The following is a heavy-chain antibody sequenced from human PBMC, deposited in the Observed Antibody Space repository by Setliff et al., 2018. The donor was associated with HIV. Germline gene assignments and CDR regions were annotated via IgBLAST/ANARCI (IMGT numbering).Heavy chain of an antibody. D-gene: IGHD6-13*01. V-gene: IGHV4-61*02. CDR3: ARGAWGIATTGSAYYMDV. J-gene: IGHJ6*03. CDR1: GGSMSSGNYH. CDR2: IYTRGST. Sequence: PSETLSLTCTVSGGSMSSGNYHWNWIRQAAGKGLEWIGRIYTRGSTNYNPSLKSRVTISIDTSKNQFSLKKTSLTAADTAVYFCARGAWGIATTGSAYYMDVWGKGTTVTVSS.